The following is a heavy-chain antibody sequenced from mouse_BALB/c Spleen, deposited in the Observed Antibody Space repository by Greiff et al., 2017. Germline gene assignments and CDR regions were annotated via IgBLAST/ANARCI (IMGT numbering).Heavy chain of an antibody. Sequence: EVQLQQSGAELVRSGASVKLSCTASGFNIKDYYMHWVKQRPEQGLEWIGWIDPENGDTEYAPKFQGKATMTADTSSNTAYLPLSSLTSEDTAVYYCNAGGGNYWYFDVWGAGTTVTVSS. CDR2: IDPENGDT. V-gene: IGHV14-4*02. D-gene: IGHD2-1*01. J-gene: IGHJ1*01. CDR3: NAGGGNYWYFDV. CDR1: GFNIKDYY.